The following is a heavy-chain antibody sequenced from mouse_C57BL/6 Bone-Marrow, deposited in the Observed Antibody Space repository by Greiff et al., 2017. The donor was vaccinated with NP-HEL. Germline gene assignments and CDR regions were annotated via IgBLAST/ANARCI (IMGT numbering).Heavy chain of an antibody. D-gene: IGHD1-1*01. Sequence: VQLQQPGAELVKPGASVKMSCKASGYTFTSYWITWVKQRPGQGLEWIGDIYPGSGSTNYNEKFKSKATLTVDTSSSTAYMQLSSLTSEDSAVYYCAISYSSSLHWYFDVWGTGTTVTVSS. CDR1: GYTFTSYW. J-gene: IGHJ1*03. CDR2: IYPGSGST. V-gene: IGHV1-55*01. CDR3: AISYSSSLHWYFDV.